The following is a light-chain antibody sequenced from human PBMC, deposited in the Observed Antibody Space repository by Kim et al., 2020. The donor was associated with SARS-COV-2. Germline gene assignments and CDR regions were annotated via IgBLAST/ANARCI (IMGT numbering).Light chain of an antibody. J-gene: IGLJ1*01. CDR2: RDS. CDR1: KLGDEY. V-gene: IGLV3-1*01. CDR3: QASDSSTEV. Sequence: VSPGQTASISCSGDKLGDEYVSWFQHKPGQSPLLVIYRDSKRPSGIPERFSGSNSGNTATLTITGTQAMDEADYYCQASDSSTEVFGTGTKVTVL.